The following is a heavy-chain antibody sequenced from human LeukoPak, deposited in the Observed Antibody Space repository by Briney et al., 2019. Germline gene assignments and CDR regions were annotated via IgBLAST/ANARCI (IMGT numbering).Heavy chain of an antibody. V-gene: IGHV4-4*02. CDR3: TRESGPYCPFGY. CDR2: ISLTGRT. D-gene: IGHD1-26*01. J-gene: IGHJ4*02. CDR1: GGSITSTNW. Sequence: PSETLSLTCGVSGGSITSTNWWSWVRPHPGQGLEWIGEISLTGRTNYNPSLIGRVIMSLDESRNQLSLTLTSVTAADTAMYYCTRESGPYCPFGYWGQGTLVVVPS.